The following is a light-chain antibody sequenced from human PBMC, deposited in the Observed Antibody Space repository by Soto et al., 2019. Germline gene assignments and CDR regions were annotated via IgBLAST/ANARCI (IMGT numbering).Light chain of an antibody. CDR2: LNSDGSH. CDR3: QTWGTGIVV. Sequence: QSVLTQSPSASASLGASVKLTCTLRSGHSSYAIAWHQQQPEKGPRILMKLNSDGSHSKGDGIPDRPSGSSSGDERSLTISRLQSEDEADYYCQTWGTGIVVFGGGTKLTVL. V-gene: IGLV4-69*01. J-gene: IGLJ3*02. CDR1: SGHSSYA.